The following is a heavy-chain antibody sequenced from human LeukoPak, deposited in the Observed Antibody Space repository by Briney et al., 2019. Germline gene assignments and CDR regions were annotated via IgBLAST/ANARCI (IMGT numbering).Heavy chain of an antibody. CDR2: ISSSGSTT. J-gene: IGHJ4*02. CDR1: GFTFSSYE. Sequence: RGSLRLSCAASGFTFSSYEMNCDRQAPGKGLEWVSYISSSGSTTYYTDSVKGRFTLSRDNAKNSLYLQMNSLRDEDTAVYYCARARYYFDYWGQGTLVTVSS. CDR3: ARARYYFDY. V-gene: IGHV3-48*03.